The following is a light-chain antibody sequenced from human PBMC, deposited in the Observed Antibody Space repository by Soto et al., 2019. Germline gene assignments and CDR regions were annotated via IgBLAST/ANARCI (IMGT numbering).Light chain of an antibody. J-gene: IGKJ4*01. V-gene: IGKV3-20*01. Sequence: ESVLTQSPGTLSLSPGERATLSCRASQSVITYLAWYQQKPGQAPRPLIYGASSRATGIPDRFSGSGSGTDFTLTISRLEPEDVAVYYCQQYGSTPLTFGGGTKVDIK. CDR1: QSVITY. CDR2: GAS. CDR3: QQYGSTPLT.